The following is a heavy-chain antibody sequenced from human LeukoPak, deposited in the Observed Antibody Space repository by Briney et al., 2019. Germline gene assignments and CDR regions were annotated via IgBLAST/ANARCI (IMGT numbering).Heavy chain of an antibody. CDR2: ISYDGSNK. V-gene: IGHV3-30-3*01. CDR3: ARSSSGSSWRPGDY. Sequence: GGSLRLSCAASGFTFSSYAMHWVRQAPGKGLEWVAVISYDGSNKYYADSVKGRFTISRDNSKNTLYLQMNSLRAEDTAVYYCARSSSGSSWRPGDYWGQGTLVTVSS. J-gene: IGHJ4*02. D-gene: IGHD6-13*01. CDR1: GFTFSSYA.